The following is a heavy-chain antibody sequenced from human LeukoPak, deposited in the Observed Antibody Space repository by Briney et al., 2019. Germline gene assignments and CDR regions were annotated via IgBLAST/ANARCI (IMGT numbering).Heavy chain of an antibody. J-gene: IGHJ4*03. V-gene: IGHV4-34*01. CDR3: ARGATISETGYFDF. Sequence: SETLSLTCAVYGGSFSRYYWSWIRQSPRKGLEWIAEIDHRGDTNYNPSVRSRVTISVDTSKNQFSLKVKSLSAADTAVYYCARGATISETGYFDFWGQGTLVTVSS. CDR2: IDHRGDT. D-gene: IGHD5-24*01. CDR1: GGSFSRYY.